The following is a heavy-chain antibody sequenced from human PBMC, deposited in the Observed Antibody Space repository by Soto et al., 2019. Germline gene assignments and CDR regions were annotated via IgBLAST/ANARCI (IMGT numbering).Heavy chain of an antibody. J-gene: IGHJ4*02. V-gene: IGHV1-2*02. CDR3: ASVGCSGWYTPFDY. CDR2: INPNSGGT. CDR1: GYTFTDYY. Sequence: QVQLVQSGAEVKKPGASVKVSCKASGYTFTDYYMHWVRQAPGQGLEWMGWINPNSGGTNYAQKFQGRVTMTGDPSISTAYMELSSLRSDDTAVYYCASVGCSGWYTPFDYWGPGIPVTVSS. D-gene: IGHD6-19*01.